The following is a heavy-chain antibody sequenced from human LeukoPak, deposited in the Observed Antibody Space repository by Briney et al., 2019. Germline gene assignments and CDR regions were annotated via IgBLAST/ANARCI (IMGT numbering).Heavy chain of an antibody. CDR1: GFTFSSYA. CDR2: ISGSGGST. V-gene: IGHV3-23*01. CDR3: AKDRGGTMVRGVFDY. J-gene: IGHJ4*02. Sequence: GGSLRLSCAASGFTFSSYAMSWVRQAPGKGLEWVSAISGSGGSTDYADSVKGRFTISRDNSKNTLYLQMNSLRAEDTAVYYCAKDRGGTMVRGVFDYWGQGTLVTVSS. D-gene: IGHD3-10*01.